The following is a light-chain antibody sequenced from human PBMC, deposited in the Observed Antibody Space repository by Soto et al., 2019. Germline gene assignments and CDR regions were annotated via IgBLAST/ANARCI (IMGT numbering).Light chain of an antibody. J-gene: IGKJ2*01. V-gene: IGKV3-15*01. CDR2: GAS. CDR3: QQYDNLYT. CDR1: QSVSIN. Sequence: EIVMTQSPATLSVSPGERATLSCRASQSVSINLAWYQQKPGQAPRLLIYGASTRATGIPARFSGSGSGTEFTLTISSLQSADFAVYYCQQYDNLYTFGQGTKLEIK.